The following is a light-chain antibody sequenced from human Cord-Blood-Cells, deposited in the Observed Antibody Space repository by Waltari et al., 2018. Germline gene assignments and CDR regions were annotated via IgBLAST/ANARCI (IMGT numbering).Light chain of an antibody. CDR2: EVS. V-gene: IGLV2-8*01. CDR3: SSYAGSNNLV. J-gene: IGLJ2*01. Sequence: QSALTQPPSASGSPGQSVTISCTGTSSDVGGYNYVSWYQQHPGKAPKLMIDEVSKWPPRVPGRFSSSKTGNTASLTVSGLQAEDEADYYCSSYAGSNNLVFGGGTQLTVL. CDR1: SSDVGGYNY.